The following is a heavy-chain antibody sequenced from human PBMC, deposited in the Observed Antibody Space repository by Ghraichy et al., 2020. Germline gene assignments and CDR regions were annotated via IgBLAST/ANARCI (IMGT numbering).Heavy chain of an antibody. Sequence: GGSLRLSCAASGFTFSDYYMSWIRQAPGKGLEWVSYISSSGSTIYYADSVKGRFTISRENAKNSLYLQMNSLRAEDTAVYYCARALDCGGDCYRPRGMDYYYGMDVWGQGTTVTVSS. V-gene: IGHV3-11*01. CDR2: ISSSGSTI. CDR1: GFTFSDYY. J-gene: IGHJ6*02. CDR3: ARALDCGGDCYRPRGMDYYYGMDV. D-gene: IGHD2-21*02.